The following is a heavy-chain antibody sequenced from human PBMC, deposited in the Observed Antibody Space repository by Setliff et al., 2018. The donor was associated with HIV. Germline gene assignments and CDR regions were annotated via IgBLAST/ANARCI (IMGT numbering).Heavy chain of an antibody. CDR3: VKDTYSTGWYRMDYYYYGMEV. J-gene: IGHJ6*02. CDR1: GFTFDDYG. Sequence: PGGSLSLSCAASGFTFDDYGMHWVRQAPGKGLEWVSFVSWDGSDTYYADSMKGRFTISRDNSKKSLYLQMNSLRAEDTALYYCVKDTYSTGWYRMDYYYYGMEVWGQGTTVTVSS. D-gene: IGHD6-19*01. CDR2: VSWDGSDT. V-gene: IGHV3-43D*04.